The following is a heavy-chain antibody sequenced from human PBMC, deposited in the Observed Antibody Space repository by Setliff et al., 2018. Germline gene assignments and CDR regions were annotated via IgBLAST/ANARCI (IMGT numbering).Heavy chain of an antibody. Sequence: SETLSLTCAVYGGSFSGYYWSWIRQPRGKGLEWIGEINHSGSTNYNPSLKSRVTISVDTSKNQFSLKLSSVTAADTAVYYCARGPNWNYEGAWDYWGQGTLVTVSS. CDR3: ARGPNWNYEGAWDY. CDR2: INHSGST. J-gene: IGHJ4*02. D-gene: IGHD1-7*01. V-gene: IGHV4-34*01. CDR1: GGSFSGYY.